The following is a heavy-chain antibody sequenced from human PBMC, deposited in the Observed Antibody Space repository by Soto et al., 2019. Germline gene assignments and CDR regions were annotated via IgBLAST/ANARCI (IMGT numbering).Heavy chain of an antibody. CDR1: GYSFTSYW. D-gene: IGHD3-10*01. J-gene: IGHJ6*03. CDR3: ARRAYYYGSGSYYNKMDYYYYYMDV. CDR2: IYPGDSDT. Sequence: GSLKISCKGSGYSFTSYWIGWVRQMPGKGLEWMGIIYPGDSDTRYSPSFQGQVTISADKSISTAYLQWSSLKASDTAMYYYARRAYYYGSGSYYNKMDYYYYYMDVWSKGTTVTVSS. V-gene: IGHV5-51*01.